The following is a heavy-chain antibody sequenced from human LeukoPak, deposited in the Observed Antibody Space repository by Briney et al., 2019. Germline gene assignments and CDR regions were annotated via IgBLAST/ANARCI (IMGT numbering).Heavy chain of an antibody. J-gene: IGHJ4*02. Sequence: PSETLSLTCAVYGGSFSGYYWSWIRQPPGKGLEWIGEINHSGSTNYNPSLKSRVTISVDTSKNQFSLKLSSVTAADTAIYYCARDSGTYSLFDYWGQGTLVTVSS. CDR1: GGSFSGYY. D-gene: IGHD1-26*01. CDR3: ARDSGTYSLFDY. V-gene: IGHV4-34*01. CDR2: INHSGST.